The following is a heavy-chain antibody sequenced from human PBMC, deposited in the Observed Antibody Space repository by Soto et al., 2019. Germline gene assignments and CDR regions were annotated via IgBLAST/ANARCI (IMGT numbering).Heavy chain of an antibody. D-gene: IGHD3-3*01. CDR1: GFTFSNYA. CDR3: ARAPLLEWEFRPDAFDI. CDR2: ISGSGGST. V-gene: IGHV3-23*01. Sequence: PGGSLRLSCAASGFTFSNYAMSWVRQAPGKGLEWVSAISGSGGSTFYADSVKGRFTISRDNSKNTLYLQMNSLRAEDTAVYYCARAPLLEWEFRPDAFDIWGQGTMVTVSS. J-gene: IGHJ3*02.